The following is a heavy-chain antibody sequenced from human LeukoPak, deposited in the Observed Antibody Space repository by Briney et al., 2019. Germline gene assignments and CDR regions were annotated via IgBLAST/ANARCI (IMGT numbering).Heavy chain of an antibody. CDR1: TYTFTGYY. J-gene: IGHJ6*03. V-gene: IGHV1-18*04. Sequence: ASVKVSCKASTYTFTGYYIHWVRQAPGQGLEWMGWISAYNGNTKYEQKFQGRVTMTTHTSTSTAYMELRSLRSDDTAVYYCATAPRTTVTSNYFYMDVWGKGTTVTISS. D-gene: IGHD4-17*01. CDR3: ATAPRTTVTSNYFYMDV. CDR2: ISAYNGNT.